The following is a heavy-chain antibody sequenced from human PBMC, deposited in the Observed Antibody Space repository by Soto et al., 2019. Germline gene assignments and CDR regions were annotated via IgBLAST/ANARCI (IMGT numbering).Heavy chain of an antibody. CDR2: ISWNSGSI. CDR3: AKDRWTTVTTLDDY. CDR1: GFTFDDYA. J-gene: IGHJ4*02. Sequence: GGSLRLSCAASGFTFDDYAMHWVRQAPGKGLEWVSGISWNSGSIGYADSVKGRFTISRDNAKNSLYLQMNSLRPEDTALYYCAKDRWTTVTTLDDYWGQGTLVTVSS. V-gene: IGHV3-9*01. D-gene: IGHD4-17*01.